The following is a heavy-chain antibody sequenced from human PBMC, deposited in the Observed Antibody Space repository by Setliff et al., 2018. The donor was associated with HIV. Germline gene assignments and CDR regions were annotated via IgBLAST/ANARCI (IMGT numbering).Heavy chain of an antibody. Sequence: SETLSLTCTVSGGSISSGSYYWSWIRQPAGKGLEWVGRIYTSGSTNYNPSLESRVTISVDTSKNQFSLKLSSVTAADTAVYYCARGSSWPYYFDYWGQGTLVTVSS. CDR3: ARGSSWPYYFDY. V-gene: IGHV4-61*02. D-gene: IGHD6-13*01. J-gene: IGHJ4*02. CDR2: IYTSGST. CDR1: GGSISSGSYY.